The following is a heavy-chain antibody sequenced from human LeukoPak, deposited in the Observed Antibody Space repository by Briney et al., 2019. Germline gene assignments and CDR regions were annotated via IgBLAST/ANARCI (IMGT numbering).Heavy chain of an antibody. D-gene: IGHD3-22*01. CDR2: ISNSGGST. V-gene: IGHV3-23*01. CDR3: AKDLTDYYDSSGHLDAFDI. CDR1: GFSFSSYA. Sequence: QAGGSLRLSCAASGFSFSSYAMSWVRQAPGKGLEWVSVISNSGGSTYYADSVKGRFTISRDNSKNTLYLQMNSLRAEDTAVYYRAKDLTDYYDSSGHLDAFDIWGQGTMVTVSS. J-gene: IGHJ3*02.